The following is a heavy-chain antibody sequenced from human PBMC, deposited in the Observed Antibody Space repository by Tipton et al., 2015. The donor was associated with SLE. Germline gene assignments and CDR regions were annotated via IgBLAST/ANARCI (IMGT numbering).Heavy chain of an antibody. Sequence: SLRLSCAASGFTFSNYAITWVRQAPGKGLEWVSAISSSGGNTYYGDSVKGRFTISRDNSKNTLYLQMNSLGAGDTAVYYCARDNDYGRSVLYYGMDVWGQGTTVTVSS. V-gene: IGHV3-23*01. CDR3: ARDNDYGRSVLYYGMDV. J-gene: IGHJ6*02. D-gene: IGHD4-17*01. CDR2: ISSSGGNT. CDR1: GFTFSNYA.